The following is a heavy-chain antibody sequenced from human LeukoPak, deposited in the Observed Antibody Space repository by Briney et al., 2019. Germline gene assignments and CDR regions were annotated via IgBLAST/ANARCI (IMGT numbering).Heavy chain of an antibody. V-gene: IGHV3-23*01. CDR2: ISGSGGST. J-gene: IGHJ4*02. CDR1: GFTFSSYA. D-gene: IGHD2-15*01. Sequence: GGSLRLSCAASGFTFSSYAMTWVRQAPGKGLEGVSAISGSGGSTYYADSVKGRFTISRDNSKNTLYLQMNTLRAEDTPVYYCAKEAKILVVVAATVDYWGQGTLVTVSS. CDR3: AKEAKILVVVAATVDY.